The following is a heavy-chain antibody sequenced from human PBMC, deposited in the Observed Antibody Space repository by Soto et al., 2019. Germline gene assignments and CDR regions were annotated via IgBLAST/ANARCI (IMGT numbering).Heavy chain of an antibody. CDR3: ARYDAFKAFDL. V-gene: IGHV3-21*01. CDR2: ISSGSVHI. CDR1: GFTLNSYS. J-gene: IGHJ3*01. Sequence: LRLSCAASGFTLNSYSVNWVRQAPGKGLEWVASISSGSVHIDFADSVKGRFTISRDDVTNSVSLQMDSLRVEDTGIYYCARYDAFKAFDLWGQGTMVTVSS. D-gene: IGHD1-1*01.